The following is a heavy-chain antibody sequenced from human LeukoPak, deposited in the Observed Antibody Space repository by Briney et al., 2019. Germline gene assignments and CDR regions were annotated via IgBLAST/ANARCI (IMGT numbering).Heavy chain of an antibody. Sequence: GSLRLSCAASGFTFSDYNMNWVRQPPGKGLEWIGSVYYSGSTYYNPSLKSRVTISVDTSKNQFSLKLSSVTAADTAVYYCARDLLYYYDSSGYSGDFDYWGQGTLVTVSS. CDR2: VYYSGST. CDR3: ARDLLYYYDSSGYSGDFDY. V-gene: IGHV4-38-2*02. D-gene: IGHD3-22*01. CDR1: GFTFSDYN. J-gene: IGHJ4*02.